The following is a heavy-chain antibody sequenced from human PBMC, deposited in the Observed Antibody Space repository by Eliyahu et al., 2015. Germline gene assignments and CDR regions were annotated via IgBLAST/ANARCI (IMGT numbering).Heavy chain of an antibody. V-gene: IGHV4-4*07. Sequence: QVQLQESGPGLVRPSETLSLTCTVSGGSMKDYYWNWVRQPAGKGLEWIGRIYYRGSTNYNPSLKSRVTMSVDTSKNRFSLTLTSVTAADTAVYYCARDSPFDPWGRGTPVTVSS. CDR1: GGSMKDYY. CDR2: IYYRGST. J-gene: IGHJ5*02. CDR3: ARDSPFDP.